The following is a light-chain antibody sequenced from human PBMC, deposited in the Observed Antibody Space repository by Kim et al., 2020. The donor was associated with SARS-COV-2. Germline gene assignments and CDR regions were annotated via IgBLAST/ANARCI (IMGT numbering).Light chain of an antibody. CDR2: YDS. CDR1: NIGSEH. V-gene: IGLV3-21*04. Sequence: APGKTATITCGGNNIGSEHVHWYQQKPGQAPVLVIHYDSDRPSGIPARFSGSSSGTTATLTISRVAAGDEADYYCQVWNTGSDHWVFGGGTQLTVL. CDR3: QVWNTGSDHWV. J-gene: IGLJ3*02.